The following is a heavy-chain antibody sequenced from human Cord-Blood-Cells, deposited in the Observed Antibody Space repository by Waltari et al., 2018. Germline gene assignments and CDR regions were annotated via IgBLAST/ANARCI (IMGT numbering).Heavy chain of an antibody. V-gene: IGHV4-30-4*08. Sequence: QVQLQESGPGLVKPSQTLSLTCTVSGGPLSRGDSYWRWIRQPPGKGLEWIGYIYYSGSTYYNPSLKSRVTISVDTSKNQFSLKLSSVTAADTAMYYCAREAEALLDAFDIWGQGTMVTVSS. CDR1: GGPLSRGDSY. D-gene: IGHD2-21*01. J-gene: IGHJ3*02. CDR3: AREAEALLDAFDI. CDR2: IYYSGST.